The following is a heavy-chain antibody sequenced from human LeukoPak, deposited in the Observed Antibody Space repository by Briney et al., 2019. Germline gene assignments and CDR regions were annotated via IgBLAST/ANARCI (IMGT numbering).Heavy chain of an antibody. CDR3: ARVYGSGSYYNVDY. V-gene: IGHV4-31*03. CDR2: IYYSGST. J-gene: IGHJ4*02. D-gene: IGHD3-10*01. Sequence: SQTLSLTCTASGGSISSGGYYWSWIRQHPGKGLEWFGYIYYSGSTYYNPSLKSRVTISVDTSKNQFSLKLSSVAAADTAVYYCARVYGSGSYYNVDYWGQGTLVTVSS. CDR1: GGSISSGGYY.